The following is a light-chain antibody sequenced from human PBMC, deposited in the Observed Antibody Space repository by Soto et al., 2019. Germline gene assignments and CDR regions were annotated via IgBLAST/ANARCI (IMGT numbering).Light chain of an antibody. CDR3: QQYENLPT. CDR2: DAS. V-gene: IGKV1-33*01. J-gene: IGKJ5*01. Sequence: IQMTRSPSSLCASVLGRFTITFQASQNINNYLNWYQQKPGRAPKLLIYDASNLEAGVPSRFRGSGSGTDFTFTISRLQPEDIATYYCQQYENLPTFGQGTRLEIK. CDR1: QNINNY.